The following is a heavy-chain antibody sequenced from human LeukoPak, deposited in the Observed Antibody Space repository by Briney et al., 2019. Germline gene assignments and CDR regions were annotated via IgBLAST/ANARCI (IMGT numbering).Heavy chain of an antibody. Sequence: GGSLRLSCAASGFTFDDYAMHWVRQAPGKGLEWVSGISWNSGSIGYADSVKGRFTISRDNAKNSLYLQMNSLRAEDTALYYCAKGYDYYYYYMDVWGKGTTVTVSS. CDR3: AKGYDYYYYYMDV. V-gene: IGHV3-9*01. CDR2: ISWNSGSI. D-gene: IGHD3-16*01. J-gene: IGHJ6*03. CDR1: GFTFDDYA.